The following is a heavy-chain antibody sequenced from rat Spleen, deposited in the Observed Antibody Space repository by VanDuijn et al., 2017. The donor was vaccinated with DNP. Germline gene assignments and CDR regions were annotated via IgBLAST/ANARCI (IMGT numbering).Heavy chain of an antibody. Sequence: EVQLVESGGGLVQSGGSIKLSCAASGFTFSDYDMAWVLQAPTKGLEWVASISYDGGRTYYRDSVKGRFTISRDNAKSTLYLQMDSLRSEDTATYYCARHVGGSYYYPDYWGQGVMVTVSS. J-gene: IGHJ2*01. CDR2: ISYDGGRT. CDR3: ARHVGGSYYYPDY. D-gene: IGHD1-12*02. CDR1: GFTFSDYD. V-gene: IGHV5-20*01.